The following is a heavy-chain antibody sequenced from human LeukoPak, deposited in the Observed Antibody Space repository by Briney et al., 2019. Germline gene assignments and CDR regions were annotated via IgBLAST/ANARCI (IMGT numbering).Heavy chain of an antibody. CDR2: IFAGGST. Sequence: GGSLRLSCAASGFSVGTNFVSWVRQAPGRGLGWVSIIFAGGSTYYADSVKGRFTTSRDNSRNTAYLQMNSLRAEDTAVYCARGDFEHWGQGTLVTVSS. CDR1: GFSVGTNF. CDR3: ARGDFEH. J-gene: IGHJ4*02. V-gene: IGHV3-66*01.